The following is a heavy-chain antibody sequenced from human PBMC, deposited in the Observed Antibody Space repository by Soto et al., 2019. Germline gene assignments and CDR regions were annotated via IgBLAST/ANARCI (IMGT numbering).Heavy chain of an antibody. J-gene: IGHJ3*02. D-gene: IGHD5-18*01. CDR3: ARPDTAMANDDFDI. CDR2: IIPSFGTA. V-gene: IGHV1-69*01. CDR1: GGTFSSYA. Sequence: QVQLVQSGAEVKKPGSSVKVSCKASGGTFSSYAISWVLQAPGQGLEWMGGIIPSFGTAKYAQKFQGRVTITAEESTSTAYMELSSLRSEDTAVYYCARPDTAMANDDFDIWGQGTMVTVSS.